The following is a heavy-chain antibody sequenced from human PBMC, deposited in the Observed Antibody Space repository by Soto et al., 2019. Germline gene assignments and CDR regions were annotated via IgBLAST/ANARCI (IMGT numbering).Heavy chain of an antibody. V-gene: IGHV4-30-4*01. CDR2: IYYSGST. CDR1: GGSISSGDYY. J-gene: IGHJ4*02. CDR3: ARGVYYYDSSGYYVDY. D-gene: IGHD3-22*01. Sequence: PSETLSLTCTVSGGSISSGDYYWSWIRQPPGKGLEWIGYIYYSGSTYYNPSLKGRVTISVDTSKNQFSLKLSPVTAADTAVYYCARGVYYYDSSGYYVDYWGQGTLVTVSS.